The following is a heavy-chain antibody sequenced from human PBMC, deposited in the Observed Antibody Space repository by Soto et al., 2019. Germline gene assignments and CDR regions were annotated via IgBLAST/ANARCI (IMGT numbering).Heavy chain of an antibody. Sequence: QAGGSLRLSCAASGFIFSNYVMHWVRQAPGKGLEWVSFISFDGSSKYYAGSVKGRFTISRDNSKNTLYLQMNSLRADDTAVYYCARASPFSPSSPYYYYYGMDVWGQGTTVTVSS. V-gene: IGHV3-30-3*01. J-gene: IGHJ6*02. D-gene: IGHD6-6*01. CDR1: GFIFSNYV. CDR3: ARASPFSPSSPYYYYYGMDV. CDR2: ISFDGSSK.